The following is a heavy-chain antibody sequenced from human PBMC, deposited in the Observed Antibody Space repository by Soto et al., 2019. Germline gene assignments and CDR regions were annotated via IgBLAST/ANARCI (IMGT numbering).Heavy chain of an antibody. J-gene: IGHJ1*01. Sequence: PGGSLRLSCAASGFTVSSNYMSWVRQAPGKGLEWVSIIYSGGSTYYADSVKGRFTISRDNSKNTLYLQMNSLRAEDTAVYYCAREPAYYDSSGYYPYFQHWGQGTLVTVSS. CDR1: GFTVSSNY. V-gene: IGHV3-66*01. CDR2: IYSGGST. D-gene: IGHD3-22*01. CDR3: AREPAYYDSSGYYPYFQH.